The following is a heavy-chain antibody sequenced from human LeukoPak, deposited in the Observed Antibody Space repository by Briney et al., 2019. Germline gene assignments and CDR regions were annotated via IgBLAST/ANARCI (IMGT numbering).Heavy chain of an antibody. V-gene: IGHV3-21*01. CDR1: GFTFSSYS. D-gene: IGHD1-26*01. J-gene: IGHJ4*02. CDR2: ISSSSSYI. Sequence: GGSLRLSCAASGFTFSSYSMNWVRQAPGKGLEWVSSISSSSSYIYYADSVKGRFTISRDNAKNSLYLQMNSLRAEDTAVYYCASCSGSYVVTPGYWGQGTLVTVSS. CDR3: ASCSGSYVVTPGY.